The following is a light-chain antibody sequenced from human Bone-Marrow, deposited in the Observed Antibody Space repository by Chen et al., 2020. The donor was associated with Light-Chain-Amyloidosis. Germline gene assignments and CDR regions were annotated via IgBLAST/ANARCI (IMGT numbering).Light chain of an antibody. Sequence: ALTQPPSVSGSPGQSVTISCTGASSDVGSYNRVSWYQQPPGTVPKLLIYEVSNRPSGVPDRFSASKSGNTASLTISGLQAEDEANYYCSAYSSGSTFVIFGGGTKLTVL. CDR2: EVS. CDR1: SSDVGSYNR. J-gene: IGLJ2*01. V-gene: IGLV2-18*02. CDR3: SAYSSGSTFVI.